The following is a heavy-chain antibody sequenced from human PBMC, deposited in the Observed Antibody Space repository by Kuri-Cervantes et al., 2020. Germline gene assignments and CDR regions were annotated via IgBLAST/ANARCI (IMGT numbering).Heavy chain of an antibody. V-gene: IGHV4-59*12. CDR3: ARRIAARIIAPIDY. D-gene: IGHD6-6*01. CDR1: GGSISGYY. J-gene: IGHJ4*02. Sequence: GSLRLSCNVSGGSISGYYRNWIRQPPGKGLEWIGYIYYSGSTNYNPSLESRITISVDKSKSQFSLKLSSVTAADTAVYYCARRIAARIIAPIDYWGQGTRVTVSS. CDR2: IYYSGST.